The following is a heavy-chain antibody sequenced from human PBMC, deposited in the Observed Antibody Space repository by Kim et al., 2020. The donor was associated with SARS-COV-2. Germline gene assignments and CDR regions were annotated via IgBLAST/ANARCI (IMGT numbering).Heavy chain of an antibody. J-gene: IGHJ6*02. Sequence: ASVKVSCKASGYTFTIYYMHWVRQAPGQGLEWMGIINPSGGSTSYAQKFQGRVTMTRDTSTSTVYMELSSLRSEDTAVYYCAGVRTVVQLWGRAEKDYYYYGMDVWGQGTTVTVSS. D-gene: IGHD5-18*01. CDR1: GYTFTIYY. CDR3: AGVRTVVQLWGRAEKDYYYYGMDV. V-gene: IGHV1-46*01. CDR2: INPSGGST.